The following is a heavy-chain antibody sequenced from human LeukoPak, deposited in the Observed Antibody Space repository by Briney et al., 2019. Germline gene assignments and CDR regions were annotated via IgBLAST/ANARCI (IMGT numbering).Heavy chain of an antibody. V-gene: IGHV3-23*01. Sequence: HAGGSLRLSCAASGFTFSSCAMSWVRQAPGKGLEWASAISGSGGSTYYADSVKGRFTISRDNSKNTLYLQMNSLRAEDTAVYYCAKGLGYCSSTSCRYYYYYGMDVWGQGTTVTVSS. CDR1: GFTFSSCA. CDR3: AKGLGYCSSTSCRYYYYYGMDV. D-gene: IGHD2-2*01. CDR2: ISGSGGST. J-gene: IGHJ6*02.